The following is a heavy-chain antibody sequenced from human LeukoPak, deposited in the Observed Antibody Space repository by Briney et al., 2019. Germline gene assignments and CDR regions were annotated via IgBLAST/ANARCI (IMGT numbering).Heavy chain of an antibody. J-gene: IGHJ2*01. CDR3: ARQLCSSTSCYATNFDL. Sequence: GESLKISCKGSGYSFTSYWIGWVRQMPGKGLEWMGIIYPGDPDTRYSPSFQGQVTISADKSISTAYLQWSSLKASDTAMYYCARQLCSSTSCYATNFDLWGRGTLVTVSS. CDR2: IYPGDPDT. V-gene: IGHV5-51*01. CDR1: GYSFTSYW. D-gene: IGHD2-2*01.